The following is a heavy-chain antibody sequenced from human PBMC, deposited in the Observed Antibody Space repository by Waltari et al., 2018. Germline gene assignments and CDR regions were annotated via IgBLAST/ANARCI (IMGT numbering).Heavy chain of an antibody. J-gene: IGHJ4*02. CDR1: GFTFSSYA. V-gene: IGHV3-23*01. CDR2: ISGSGGST. Sequence: EVQLLESGGGLVQPGGSLRLSCAASGFTFSSYAMSWVRQAPGKGLEWVSAISGSGGSTDYADSVKGRFTISRDNSKNTLYLQMNGLRAEDTALYYCAKGGYCSSTSCYRMRFDYWGQGTLVTVSS. CDR3: AKGGYCSSTSCYRMRFDY. D-gene: IGHD2-2*02.